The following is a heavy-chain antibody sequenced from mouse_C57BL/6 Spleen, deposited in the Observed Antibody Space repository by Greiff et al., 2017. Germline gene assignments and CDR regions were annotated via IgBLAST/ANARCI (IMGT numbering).Heavy chain of an antibody. J-gene: IGHJ2*01. CDR3: ARHRSYYDPFDD. CDR1: GFTFSSYT. Sequence: EVQGVQSGGGLVKPGGSLKLSCAASGFTFSSYTMSWVRQTPEKTLEWVATISGGGGNTYYPDSVKGRFTISRDNAKNTLYLQMSSLRSEDTALYYCARHRSYYDPFDDWGQGATLTVSS. D-gene: IGHD2-4*01. CDR2: ISGGGGNT. V-gene: IGHV5-9*01.